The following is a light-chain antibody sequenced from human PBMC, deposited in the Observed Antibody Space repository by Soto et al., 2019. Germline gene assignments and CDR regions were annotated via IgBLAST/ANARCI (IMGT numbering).Light chain of an antibody. V-gene: IGKV1-33*01. CDR2: DAS. Sequence: DLQMTQSPSSLSASVGDRVTIACQASRGISNYLNWYQQKPGRAPKLLIYDASNLATGVPSRFSGIGSGTDFTLAISSLQPEDIATYYCQQYDNLPLTFGGGTKVEIK. CDR3: QQYDNLPLT. CDR1: RGISNY. J-gene: IGKJ4*01.